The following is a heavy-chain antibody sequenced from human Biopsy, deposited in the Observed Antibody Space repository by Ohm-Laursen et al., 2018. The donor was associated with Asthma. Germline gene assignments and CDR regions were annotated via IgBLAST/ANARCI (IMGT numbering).Heavy chain of an antibody. CDR3: ARIPRRSGSYFVDY. CDR1: GDSITSGGCC. CDR2: IHHSGTS. J-gene: IGHJ4*02. V-gene: IGHV4-31*02. Sequence: SQTLFLTCPVSGDSITSGGCCWNWIRQHPGKGLEWIGYIHHSGTSYFNPSLKSRVSFSRDTSKNQFSLRLSSVTAADTAMYYCARIPRRSGSYFVDYWGQGTLVTVSS. D-gene: IGHD3-22*01.